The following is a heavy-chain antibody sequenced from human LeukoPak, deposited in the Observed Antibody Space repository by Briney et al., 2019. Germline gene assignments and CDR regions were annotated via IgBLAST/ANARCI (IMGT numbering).Heavy chain of an antibody. CDR1: GFTFSNAW. V-gene: IGHV3-30-3*01. D-gene: IGHD3-10*01. Sequence: GGSLRLSCAASGFTFSNAWMNWVRQAPGKGLEWVATLTYDGSDKDYADSVKGRFTISRDNSKNTLYLQVNGLRAEDTAVYFCARDLAESYLFDYWGQGTLVTVSS. CDR3: ARDLAESYLFDY. CDR2: LTYDGSDK. J-gene: IGHJ4*02.